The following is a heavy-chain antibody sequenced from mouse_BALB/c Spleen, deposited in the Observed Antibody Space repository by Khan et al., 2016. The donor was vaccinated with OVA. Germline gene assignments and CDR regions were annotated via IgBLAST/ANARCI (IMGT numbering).Heavy chain of an antibody. CDR2: ISSGGDYP. V-gene: IGHV5-6*01. D-gene: IGHD4-1*01. Sequence: EVELVESGGDLVRPGGSLKLSCAASGFSFSSYSMSWVRQTPEKRLEWVATISSGGDYPSYPDSVKGRFTISRDNAKNTLYLHMSSLKSEDTAIYYCASHLTGSFAYWGQGTLVTVSA. J-gene: IGHJ3*01. CDR3: ASHLTGSFAY. CDR1: GFSFSSYS.